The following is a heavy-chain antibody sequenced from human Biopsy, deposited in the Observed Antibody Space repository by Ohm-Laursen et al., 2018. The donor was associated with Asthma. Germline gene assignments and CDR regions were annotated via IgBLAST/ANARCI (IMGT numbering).Heavy chain of an antibody. J-gene: IGHJ4*02. CDR3: AKRRGYSGHDNDY. CDR1: GFMFRSFG. V-gene: IGHV3-30*18. Sequence: SLRLSCAATGFMFRSFGMRWVRQTPGKGLEWVAVISYDGNHKFYEDSVKGRFTISRDNSKNTLYLQMNSLRTEDTAVYYCAKRRGYSGHDNDYWGQGTLVIVSS. CDR2: ISYDGNHK. D-gene: IGHD5-12*01.